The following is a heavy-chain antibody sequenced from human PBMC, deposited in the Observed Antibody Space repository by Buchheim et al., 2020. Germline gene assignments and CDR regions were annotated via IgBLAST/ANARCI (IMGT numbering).Heavy chain of an antibody. D-gene: IGHD3-10*01. Sequence: QVQLQESGPGLVKPSETLSLTCTVSGGSISSYYWSWIRQPPGKGLEWIGYIYYSGSTNHNPSLKSRVTISVDTSKNQFSLYLSSVTAADTAVYYCAGGSGLIGRWDRGTL. J-gene: IGHJ2*01. CDR3: AGGSGLIGR. CDR2: IYYSGST. CDR1: GGSISSYY. V-gene: IGHV4-59*01.